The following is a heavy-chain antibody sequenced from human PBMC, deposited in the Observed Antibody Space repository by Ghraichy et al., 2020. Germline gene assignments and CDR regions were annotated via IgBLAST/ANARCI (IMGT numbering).Heavy chain of an antibody. CDR2: ISGSGGST. CDR3: AKDLVWCGGDCYPTPNS. V-gene: IGHV3-23*01. CDR1: GFTFSSYA. D-gene: IGHD2-21*01. Sequence: GGSLRLSCAASGFTFSSYAMSWVRQAPGKGLEWVSAISGSGGSTHYADSVKGRFTISRDNSKNTLYLQMNSLRAEDTAVYYCAKDLVWCGGDCYPTPNSWGQGTLVTVSS. J-gene: IGHJ5*02.